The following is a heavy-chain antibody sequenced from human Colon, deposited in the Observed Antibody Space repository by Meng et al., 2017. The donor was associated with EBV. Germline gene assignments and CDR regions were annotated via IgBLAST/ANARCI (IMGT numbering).Heavy chain of an antibody. CDR1: GGSITSGGYY. CDR3: ARDQVGGDGWFDP. D-gene: IGHD3-10*01. V-gene: IGHV4-30-4*01. J-gene: IGHJ5*02. Sequence: QVQLQESGPGLVKPSQTLSLTCAVSGGSITSGGYYWTWIRPPPGKGLEWIGYIFYTGSTYYNPSLKSRVTISLDTSKNQFSLKLSSVTAADTAVYYCARDQVGGDGWFDPWGRGTLVTVSS. CDR2: IFYTGST.